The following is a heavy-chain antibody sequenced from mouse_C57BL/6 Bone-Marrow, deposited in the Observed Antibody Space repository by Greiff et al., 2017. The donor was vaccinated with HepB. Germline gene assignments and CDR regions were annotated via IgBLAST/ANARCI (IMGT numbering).Heavy chain of an antibody. V-gene: IGHV1-19*01. Sequence: VQLKESGPVLVKPGASVKMSCKASGYTFTDYYMNWVKQSHGKSLEWIGVINPYNGGTSYNQKFKGKATLTVDKSSSTAYMELNSLTSEDSAVYYCASRSSYFDYWGQGTTLTVSS. CDR1: GYTFTDYY. D-gene: IGHD1-1*01. J-gene: IGHJ2*01. CDR3: ASRSSYFDY. CDR2: INPYNGGT.